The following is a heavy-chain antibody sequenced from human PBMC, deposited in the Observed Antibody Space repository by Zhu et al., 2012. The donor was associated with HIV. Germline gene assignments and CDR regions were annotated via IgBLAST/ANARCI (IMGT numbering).Heavy chain of an antibody. CDR3: ARRGVAATGGWFDP. J-gene: IGHJ5*02. D-gene: IGHD2-15*01. CDR1: GGSISRSSYY. CDR2: IYYSGST. V-gene: IGHV4-39*07. Sequence: QVQLQESGPGLMKPSETLSLTCTVSGGSISRSSYYWGWIRQPPGKGLEWIGSIYYSGSTYYNPSLKSRVTMSVDTSKNQFSLKLTSVTAADTAVYYCARRGVAATGGWFDPVGPGERWSPSPQ.